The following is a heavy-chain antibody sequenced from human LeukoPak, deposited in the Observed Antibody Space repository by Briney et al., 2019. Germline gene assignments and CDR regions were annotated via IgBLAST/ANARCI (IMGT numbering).Heavy chain of an antibody. D-gene: IGHD2-2*02. Sequence: RASVKVSCKASGGTFSSYAISWVRQAPGQGLEWMGRIIPILGIANYAQKFQGRVTITADKSTSTAYMELRSLRSNDTAVYYCARAGFCSSTSCYNGGGYWGQGTLVTVSS. V-gene: IGHV1-69*04. CDR1: GGTFSSYA. CDR2: IIPILGIA. J-gene: IGHJ4*02. CDR3: ARAGFCSSTSCYNGGGY.